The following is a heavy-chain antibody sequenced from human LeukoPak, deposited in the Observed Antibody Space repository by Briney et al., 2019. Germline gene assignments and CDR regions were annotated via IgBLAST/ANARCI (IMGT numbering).Heavy chain of an antibody. CDR3: ASLPSVAAKQVDY. Sequence: GGSLRLSCAASGFTVSSNYMSWVRQAPGKGLEWVSVIYSGGSTYYADSVKGRFTISRDNSKNTLYLQMNSLRAEDTAVYYCASLPSVAAKQVDYWGQGTLVTVSS. J-gene: IGHJ4*02. CDR2: IYSGGST. CDR1: GFTVSSNY. V-gene: IGHV3-53*01. D-gene: IGHD6-19*01.